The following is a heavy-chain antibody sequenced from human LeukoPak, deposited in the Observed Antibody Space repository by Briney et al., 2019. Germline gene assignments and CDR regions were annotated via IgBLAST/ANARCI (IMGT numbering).Heavy chain of an antibody. J-gene: IGHJ6*03. CDR1: EFPFNNNW. CDR3: ARDRRAPYYYFRCGYIDHYYMDV. Sequence: GESLKISCAASEFPFNNNWMSWVRQAPGKGLEWVANIKQDGSEKYYVGSVKGRFTISRDNAKNSLYLQMNSLSAEDSVVYYCARDRRAPYYYFRCGYIDHYYMDVWGKGTTVTVSS. D-gene: IGHD3-3*01. V-gene: IGHV3-7*01. CDR2: IKQDGSEK.